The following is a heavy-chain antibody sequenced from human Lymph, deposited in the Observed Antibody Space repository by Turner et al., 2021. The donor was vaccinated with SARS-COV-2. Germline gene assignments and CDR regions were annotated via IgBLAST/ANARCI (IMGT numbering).Heavy chain of an antibody. CDR2: IWYDGSNK. D-gene: IGHD1-26*01. CDR3: AREGVVGATSGLDY. Sequence: QVHLVESGRGVVQPGRSLRLSCAASGFPFRNHGMHWVRQAPGKGLEWVAVIWYDGSNKYHADSVKGRFTISRDNSTNTLYLQMNSLRAEDTAVYYCAREGVVGATSGLDYWGQGTLVTVSS. V-gene: IGHV3-33*01. CDR1: GFPFRNHG. J-gene: IGHJ4*02.